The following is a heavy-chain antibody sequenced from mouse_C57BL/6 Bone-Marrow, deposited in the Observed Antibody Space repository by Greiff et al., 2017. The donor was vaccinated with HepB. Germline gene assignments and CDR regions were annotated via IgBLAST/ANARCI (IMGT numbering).Heavy chain of an antibody. Sequence: QVQLQQPGAELVKPGASVKLSCKASGYTFTSYWMQWVKQRPGQGLEWIGEIDPSDSYTNYNQKFKGKATLTVDTSSSTAYMQLSSLTSEDSAVYYCARDLLWSYYYAMDYWGQGTSVTVSS. D-gene: IGHD2-1*01. CDR2: IDPSDSYT. J-gene: IGHJ4*01. CDR3: ARDLLWSYYYAMDY. CDR1: GYTFTSYW. V-gene: IGHV1-50*01.